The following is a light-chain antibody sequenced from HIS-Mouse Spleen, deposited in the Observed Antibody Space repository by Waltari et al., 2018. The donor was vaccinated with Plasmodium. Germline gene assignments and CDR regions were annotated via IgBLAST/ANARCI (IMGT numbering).Light chain of an antibody. Sequence: DIQMTQSPSTLSASVGDRVTITCRARQSISIWLSWYQQKPGKAPKLLIYKASSLESGVPSRFSGSGSGTEVTRTISSLQPDDFATYYCQQYKSDSWTFGQGTKVEIK. CDR2: KAS. V-gene: IGKV1-5*03. CDR1: QSISIW. J-gene: IGKJ1*01. CDR3: QQYKSDSWT.